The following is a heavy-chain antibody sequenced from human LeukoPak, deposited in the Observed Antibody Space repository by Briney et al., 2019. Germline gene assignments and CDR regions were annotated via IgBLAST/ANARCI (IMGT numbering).Heavy chain of an antibody. CDR1: GFTFSSCA. V-gene: IGHV3-48*01. Sequence: GRSLRLSCAASGFTFSSCAMHWVRQAPGKGLEWVAYISGGGGTIYYADSVKGRFTISRDNAKNSLYLQMDSLRAEDTAVYYCARNQEIDYYDSSGFYWGVEYWGQGTLVTVSS. J-gene: IGHJ4*02. CDR2: ISGGGGTI. D-gene: IGHD3-22*01. CDR3: ARNQEIDYYDSSGFYWGVEY.